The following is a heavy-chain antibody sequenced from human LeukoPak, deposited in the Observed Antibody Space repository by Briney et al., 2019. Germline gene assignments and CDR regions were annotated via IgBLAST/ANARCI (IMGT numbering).Heavy chain of an antibody. CDR3: ARDYDTSGSYFDFFDY. Sequence: GGSLRLSCAASGFTFSSYWMHWVRQGPGKGLVWVSCIKSDGSSAYYADSVKGRFTISRDNSKNAFLQMNSLRAEDTAVYYCARDYDTSGSYFDFFDYWGQGTLVTVSS. CDR1: GFTFSSYW. J-gene: IGHJ4*02. V-gene: IGHV3-74*01. CDR2: IKSDGSSA. D-gene: IGHD3-22*01.